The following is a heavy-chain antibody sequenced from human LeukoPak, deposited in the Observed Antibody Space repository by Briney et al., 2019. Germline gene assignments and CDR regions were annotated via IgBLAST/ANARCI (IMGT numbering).Heavy chain of an antibody. CDR3: ARAHYDFWSGYPRTYYFDY. V-gene: IGHV1-69*13. CDR1: GGTFSSYA. D-gene: IGHD3-3*01. Sequence: SVKVSCKASGGTFSSYAISWVRQAPGQGLEWMGGIIPIFGTANYAQKFQGRVTITAYESTSTAYMELSSLRSEDTAVYYCARAHYDFWSGYPRTYYFDYWGQGTLVTVSS. CDR2: IIPIFGTA. J-gene: IGHJ4*02.